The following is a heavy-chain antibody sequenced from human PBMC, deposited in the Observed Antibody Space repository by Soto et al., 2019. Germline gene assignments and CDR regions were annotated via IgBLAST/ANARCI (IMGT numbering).Heavy chain of an antibody. Sequence: SETLSLTCSVSGDSISNTGYQWAWIRQPPGKGLEYIGHIYYSGTTYSNPSLKSRVTISVDTSKNQFSLKLSSVTAADTAIYYCARAQNCGVVIKYYYYGMDVWGQGTTVTVSS. CDR2: IYYSGTT. V-gene: IGHV4-39*01. J-gene: IGHJ6*01. CDR3: ARAQNCGVVIKYYYYGMDV. CDR1: GDSISNTGYQ. D-gene: IGHD3-3*01.